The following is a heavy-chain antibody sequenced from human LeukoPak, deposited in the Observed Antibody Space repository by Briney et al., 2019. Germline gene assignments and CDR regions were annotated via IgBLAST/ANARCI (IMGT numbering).Heavy chain of an antibody. D-gene: IGHD3-3*01. Sequence: PGGSLRLSCAASGFTFSSYSMNWVRLAPGKGLEWVSSISSSSSYIYYADSVKGRFTISRDNAKNSLYPQMNSLRAEDTAVYYCARGDGFWSGSDFDYWGQGTLVTVSS. CDR1: GFTFSSYS. V-gene: IGHV3-21*01. CDR2: ISSSSSYI. J-gene: IGHJ4*02. CDR3: ARGDGFWSGSDFDY.